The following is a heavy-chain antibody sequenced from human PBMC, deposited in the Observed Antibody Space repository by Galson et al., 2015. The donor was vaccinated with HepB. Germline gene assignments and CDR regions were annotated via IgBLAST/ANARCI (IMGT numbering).Heavy chain of an antibody. CDR1: GDSVSSNSAA. Sequence: CAISGDSVSSNSAAWYWIRQSPSRGLEWLGRTYYRSKWYNDYAVSVKSRITINPDTSKNQFSLQLNSVTPEDTAVYYCARGWYYYDSSGYYPNYYYYYYMDVWGKGTTVTVSS. CDR2: TYYRSKWYN. CDR3: ARGWYYYDSSGYYPNYYYYYYMDV. J-gene: IGHJ6*03. V-gene: IGHV6-1*01. D-gene: IGHD3-22*01.